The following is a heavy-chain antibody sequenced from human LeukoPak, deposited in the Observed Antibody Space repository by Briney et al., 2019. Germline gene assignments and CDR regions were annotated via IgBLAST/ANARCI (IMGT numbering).Heavy chain of an antibody. V-gene: IGHV4-39*07. Sequence: SETLSLTCTVSGGSISSNNYYWGWIRQPPGKGLEWIGSIYYGGSTYYNASLRSRVTTSVDTSKNQFSLKLSSVTAADTAVYYCAKSTYYYDTFVNAFDLWGQGTVVTVSS. CDR2: IYYGGST. J-gene: IGHJ3*01. D-gene: IGHD3-22*01. CDR1: GGSISSNNYY. CDR3: AKSTYYYDTFVNAFDL.